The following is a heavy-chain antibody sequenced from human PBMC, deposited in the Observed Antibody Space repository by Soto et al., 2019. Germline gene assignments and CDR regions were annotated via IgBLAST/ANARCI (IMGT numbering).Heavy chain of an antibody. CDR1: GYSFTSYW. CDR2: IDPSDSYT. CDR3: ARLGSSGKEDYYYYGMDV. D-gene: IGHD3-22*01. J-gene: IGHJ6*02. V-gene: IGHV5-10-1*01. Sequence: GESLDLSCTGSGYSFTSYWISWVRQLPGKGLEWMGRIDPSDSYTNYSPSFQGHVTISADKSISTAYLQWSSLKASDTAMYYCARLGSSGKEDYYYYGMDVWGQGTTVTVSS.